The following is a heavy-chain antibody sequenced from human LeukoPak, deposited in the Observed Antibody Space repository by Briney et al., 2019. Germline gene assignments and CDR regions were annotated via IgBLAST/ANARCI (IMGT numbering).Heavy chain of an antibody. D-gene: IGHD6-13*01. J-gene: IGHJ6*03. CDR1: GGSISSYY. CDR3: ARGQEQQLVPVPFYYLDV. V-gene: IGHV4-4*07. CDR2: IYTTGSS. Sequence: SETLSLTCTVSGGSISSYYWSWVRQPAGKGREWIGRIYTTGSSNSNPSLKSRVTMSVATSKTPFSAKLSSVTAAYTAVNYCARGQEQQLVPVPFYYLDVWGKGTTVTVSS.